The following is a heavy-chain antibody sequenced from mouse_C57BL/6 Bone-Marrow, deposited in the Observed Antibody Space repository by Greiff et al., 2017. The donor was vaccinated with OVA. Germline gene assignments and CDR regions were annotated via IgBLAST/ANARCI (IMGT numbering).Heavy chain of an antibody. J-gene: IGHJ3*01. V-gene: IGHV1-80*01. CDR2: IYPGDGDT. CDR3: ARSYYGSSPFAY. CDR1: GYAFSSYW. Sequence: VQLQQSGAELVKPGASVKISCKASGYAFSSYWMNWVKQRPGKGLEWIGQIYPGDGDTNYNGKFKGKATLTADKSSSTAYMQLSSLTSEESAVYFCARSYYGSSPFAYWGQGTLVTVSA. D-gene: IGHD1-1*01.